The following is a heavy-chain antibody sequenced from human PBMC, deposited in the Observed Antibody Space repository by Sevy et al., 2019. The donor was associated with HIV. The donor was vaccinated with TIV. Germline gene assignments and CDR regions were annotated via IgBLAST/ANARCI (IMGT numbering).Heavy chain of an antibody. Sequence: GGSRLSCAASGFTFSDYYMSWIRQAPGKGLEWVSYISSSGSTIYYADSVKGRFTISRDNAKNSLYLQMNSLRAEDTAVYYCARSYYDFWRGYFDYWGQGTLVTVSS. J-gene: IGHJ4*02. CDR3: ARSYYDFWRGYFDY. CDR2: ISSSGSTI. D-gene: IGHD3-3*01. V-gene: IGHV3-11*01. CDR1: GFTFSDYY.